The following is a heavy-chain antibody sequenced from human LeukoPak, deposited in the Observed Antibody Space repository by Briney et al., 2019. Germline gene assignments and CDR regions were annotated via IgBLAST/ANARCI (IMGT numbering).Heavy chain of an antibody. CDR2: INHSGST. Sequence: PSETLSLTCAVYGGSFSGYYWSWIRQPPGKGLEWIGEINHSGSTNYNPSLKSRVTISVDTSKNQFSLKLSSVTAADTAVYYCARRTATTPFDYWGQGTLVTVSS. CDR1: GGSFSGYY. D-gene: IGHD4-17*01. V-gene: IGHV4-34*01. CDR3: ARRTATTPFDY. J-gene: IGHJ4*02.